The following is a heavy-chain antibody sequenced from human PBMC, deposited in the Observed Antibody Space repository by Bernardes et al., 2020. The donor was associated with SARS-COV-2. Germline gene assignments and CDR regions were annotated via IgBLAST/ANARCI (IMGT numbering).Heavy chain of an antibody. V-gene: IGHV4-31*03. Sequence: SETLSLTCTVSGGSISSCGYYWPWIRQHPGKGLEWIWYISYSGITFYNPSLQSRVTISVDTSKNQFSLKLTSLAAADTAVYYCARESNRARGYNYGFEYFFDDWGEGTLVTVSS. D-gene: IGHD5-12*01. CDR2: ISYSGIT. J-gene: IGHJ4*02. CDR1: GGSISSCGYY. CDR3: ARESNRARGYNYGFEYFFDD.